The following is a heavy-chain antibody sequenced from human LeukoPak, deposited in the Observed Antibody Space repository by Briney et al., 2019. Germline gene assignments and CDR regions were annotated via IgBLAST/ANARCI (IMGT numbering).Heavy chain of an antibody. D-gene: IGHD5-24*01. V-gene: IGHV3-9*01. J-gene: IGHJ4*02. CDR2: ISWNSGSI. CDR1: GFTFDDYA. CDR3: AKDLEMATTIGEFDY. Sequence: PGGSLRPSCAASGFTFDDYAMHWVRQAPGKGLEWVSGISWNSGSIGYADSVKGRFTISRDNAKNSLYLQMNSLRAEDTALYYCAKDLEMATTIGEFDYWGQGTLVTVSS.